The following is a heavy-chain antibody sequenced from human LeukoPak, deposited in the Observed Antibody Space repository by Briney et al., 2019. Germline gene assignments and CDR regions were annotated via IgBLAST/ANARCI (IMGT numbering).Heavy chain of an antibody. D-gene: IGHD2-15*01. CDR1: GFTSRDYA. CDR2: ISWDSSSV. V-gene: IGHV3-9*02. Sequence: GGSLRLSCAASGFTSRDYAMYWVRQAPGKGLEWVSGISWDSSSVAYADSVKGRFTISRDNAKNSLYLQMNSLGAEDMALYYCAKDVGGPLADAFDIWGQGTMVTVSS. CDR3: AKDVGGPLADAFDI. J-gene: IGHJ3*02.